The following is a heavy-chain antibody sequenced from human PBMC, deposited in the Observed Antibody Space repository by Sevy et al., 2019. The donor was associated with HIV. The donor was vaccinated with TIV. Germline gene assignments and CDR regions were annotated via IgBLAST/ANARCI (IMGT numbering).Heavy chain of an antibody. CDR1: GFTFSSYS. CDR3: ALIPIVTVVRGVINYFDS. V-gene: IGHV3-48*02. CDR2: ISSSSDTI. Sequence: QLGGSLRLSCAASGFTFSSYSMNWVRQGPGKGLEWISYISSSSDTIYYADSVKGRFTISRDNAKNSLYLQMNSLRDEDTALYYCALIPIVTVVRGVINYFDSWGQGTLVTVSS. D-gene: IGHD3-10*01. J-gene: IGHJ4*02.